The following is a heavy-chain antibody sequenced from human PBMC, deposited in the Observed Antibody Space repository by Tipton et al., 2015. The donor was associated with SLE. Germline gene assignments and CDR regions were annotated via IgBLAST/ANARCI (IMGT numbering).Heavy chain of an antibody. CDR3: AGALRGYSGYGTAY. D-gene: IGHD5-12*01. Sequence: SLRLSCAASGFTFSRYWMSWVRQTPGKGLEWVANIKQDGSEKYYVDSVKGRFTISRDNAKNSLYLQMNSLRAEGTAVYFCAGALRGYSGYGTAYWGQGALVTVSS. V-gene: IGHV3-7*01. J-gene: IGHJ4*02. CDR1: GFTFSRYW. CDR2: IKQDGSEK.